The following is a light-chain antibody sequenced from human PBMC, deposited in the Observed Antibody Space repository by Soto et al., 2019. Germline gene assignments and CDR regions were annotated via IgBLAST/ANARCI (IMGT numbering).Light chain of an antibody. CDR1: QSVSSN. V-gene: IGKV3D-15*01. CDR2: GAS. Sequence: EIVMTQSPATLSVSPGERVTLSCRASQSVSSNLAWYQQKPGQAPRLLIYGASTRATGIPARFSGSGSGTEFTLIISSLQSEDFAIYYCQQYNNWPPRSTFGQGTKLEIK. CDR3: QQYNNWPPRST. J-gene: IGKJ2*01.